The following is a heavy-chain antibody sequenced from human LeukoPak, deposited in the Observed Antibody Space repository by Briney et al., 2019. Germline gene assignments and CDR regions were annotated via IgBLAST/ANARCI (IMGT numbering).Heavy chain of an antibody. J-gene: IGHJ5*02. CDR1: GYTFTGYY. V-gene: IGHV1-2*02. D-gene: IGHD3-3*01. CDR3: ARGRFLVWFTLRFDP. CDR2: INSNSGGT. Sequence: ASVKVSCKASGYTFTGYYLHWVRQAPGQGLEWMGWINSNSGGTNYAQKFQGRVTLTRDTSISTAYMELSSLRSDDTAVYYCARGRFLVWFTLRFDPWGQGTLVTVSS.